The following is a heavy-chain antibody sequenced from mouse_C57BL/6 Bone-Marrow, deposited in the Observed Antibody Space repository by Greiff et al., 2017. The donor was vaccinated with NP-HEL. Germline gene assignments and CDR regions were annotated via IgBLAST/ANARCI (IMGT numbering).Heavy chain of an antibody. J-gene: IGHJ2*01. CDR2: IRRKSNNSAT. CDR3: GGKRLYFDY. D-gene: IGHD3-2*02. V-gene: IGHV10-1*01. Sequence: EVKLLESGGGLVQPKGSLKLSCAASGFSFNTYAMNWVRQAPGKGLEWVARIRRKSNNSATYYAFSVKDRFTISRDDSETMIYLKMNNLKTEDTAMYYCGGKRLYFDYGGQGTTLTVTA. CDR1: GFSFNTYA.